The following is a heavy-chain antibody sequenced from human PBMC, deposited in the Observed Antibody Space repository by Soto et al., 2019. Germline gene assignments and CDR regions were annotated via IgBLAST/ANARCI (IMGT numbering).Heavy chain of an antibody. J-gene: IGHJ5*02. CDR3: ARERGEGAISWADWFGP. D-gene: IGHD3-16*01. CDR2: ISYDGTNK. CDR1: GFTLSNYA. V-gene: IGHV3-30-3*01. Sequence: QVQLVESGGGVVQPGRSPRLSCAASGFTLSNYAMHWVRQAPGKGLEWVAVISYDGTNKYYADSVKGRFTISRDNSRTTLYLNMNSHRTEDTAVYYCARERGEGAISWADWFGPWGQGTLVTVSS.